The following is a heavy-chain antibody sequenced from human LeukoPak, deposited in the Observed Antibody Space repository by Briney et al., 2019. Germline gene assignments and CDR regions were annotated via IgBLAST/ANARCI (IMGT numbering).Heavy chain of an antibody. Sequence: GGSLRLFCVASGLSFSTYAMNWVRQAPGKGLEWVSSISNSGSYIYYADSVKGRFTISRDDAKKSVYLQMNSLSAEHTAVYYCARRLTTYYENYFYHAMDVCGQGTTVTVS. D-gene: IGHD3-22*01. CDR3: ARRLTTYYENYFYHAMDV. CDR2: ISNSGSYI. J-gene: IGHJ6*02. V-gene: IGHV3-21*01. CDR1: GLSFSTYA.